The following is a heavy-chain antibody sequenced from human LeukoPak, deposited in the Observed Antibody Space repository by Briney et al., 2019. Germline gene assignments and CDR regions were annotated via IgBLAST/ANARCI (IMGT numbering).Heavy chain of an antibody. CDR3: ARIHGSGTYYNPQNWFDP. J-gene: IGHJ5*02. D-gene: IGHD3-10*01. V-gene: IGHV4-59*08. CDR1: GGSINSYY. Sequence: SETLSLTCTVSGGSINSYYWSWIRQPPGKGLEWIGYIYYSGSTNYNPSLKSRVTISVDTSKNQFSLKLRSVTAADTAVYHCARIHGSGTYYNPQNWFDPWGQGTLVTVST. CDR2: IYYSGST.